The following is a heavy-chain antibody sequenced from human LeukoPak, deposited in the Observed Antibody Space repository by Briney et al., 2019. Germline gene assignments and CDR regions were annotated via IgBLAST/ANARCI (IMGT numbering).Heavy chain of an antibody. CDR1: GFTFSSYS. CDR3: ARDMGKAAANYFFDY. CDR2: ISTSISYI. J-gene: IGHJ4*02. V-gene: IGHV3-21*01. Sequence: GGSLRLSCAASGFTFSSYSLNWVRQAPGKGLEWVSSISTSISYIYYADSVKGRFTISRDNAKNSLYLQMNSLRADDTAVYYFARDMGKAAANYFFDYWGQGTLVTVSS. D-gene: IGHD2-15*01.